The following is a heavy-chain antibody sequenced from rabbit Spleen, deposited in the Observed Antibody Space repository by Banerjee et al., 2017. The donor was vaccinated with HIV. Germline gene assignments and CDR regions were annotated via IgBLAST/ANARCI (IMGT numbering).Heavy chain of an antibody. CDR1: GVPFSSSSY. D-gene: IGHD1-1*01. J-gene: IGHJ6*01. CDR3: ARDTSSSFSSYGMDL. V-gene: IGHV1S40*01. Sequence: QSLEESGGGLVQPGASLTLTCTASGVPFSSSSYMCWVRQAPGKGLEWIACIDSGSSGFTYFATWAKGRFTCSKTSSTTVTLQMTRLTAADTATYFCARDTSSSFSSYGMDLWGQGTLVTVS. CDR2: IDSGSSGFT.